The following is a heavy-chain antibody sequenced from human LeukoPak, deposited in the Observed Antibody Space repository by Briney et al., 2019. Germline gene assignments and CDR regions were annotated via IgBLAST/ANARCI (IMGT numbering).Heavy chain of an antibody. CDR2: IKQAGSEK. CDR3: ARDRMGSSGHFDS. J-gene: IGHJ4*02. V-gene: IGHV3-7*01. CDR1: GFTFSSHW. D-gene: IGHD6-19*01. Sequence: GGSLRLSCAASGFTFSSHWMSWVRQAPGKGLEWVANIKQAGSEKYYVDSVKGRFTISRDNAKNSLYLQMNSLRAEDTAVYYCARDRMGSSGHFDSWGQGTLVTVSS.